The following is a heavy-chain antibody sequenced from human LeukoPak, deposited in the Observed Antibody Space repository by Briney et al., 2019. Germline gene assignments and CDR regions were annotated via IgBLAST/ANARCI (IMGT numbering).Heavy chain of an antibody. CDR1: GGSFSGYY. CDR2: IKPSART. V-gene: IGHV4-34*01. Sequence: ETLSLTCAVHGGSFSGYYWSWIRQPPGKGLEWIGEIKPSARTNYNPSLKSRVTISVDTSKNQLSLKLSSVTAADTAVYYCARGRYYYDSSGYYPSYYYYYMDVWGKGTTVTVSS. D-gene: IGHD3-22*01. J-gene: IGHJ6*03. CDR3: ARGRYYYDSSGYYPSYYYYYMDV.